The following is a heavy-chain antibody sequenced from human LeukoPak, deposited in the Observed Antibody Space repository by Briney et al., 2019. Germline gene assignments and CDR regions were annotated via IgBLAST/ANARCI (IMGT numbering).Heavy chain of an antibody. CDR3: ASRYYGSGSPYYFDY. Sequence: ASVKVSCKASGGTFSSYAISWVRQAPGQGLEWMGRIIPILGIANYAQKFQGRVTITADKSTSTAYMELSSLRSEDTAVYYCASRYYGSGSPYYFDYWGRGTLVTVSS. J-gene: IGHJ4*02. CDR2: IIPILGIA. CDR1: GGTFSSYA. D-gene: IGHD3-10*01. V-gene: IGHV1-69*04.